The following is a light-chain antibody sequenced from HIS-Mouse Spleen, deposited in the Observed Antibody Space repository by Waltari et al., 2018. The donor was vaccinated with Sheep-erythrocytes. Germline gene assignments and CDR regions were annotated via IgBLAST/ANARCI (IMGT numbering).Light chain of an antibody. V-gene: IGLV3-10*01. Sequence: SYELPQPPSVSVSPGQTARIPCSGDALPKKYAYWYQQKSGQAPVLVIYEDSKRPSGIPERFSGSTSGTMATLTISGAQVEDEADYYCYTTDSSGNHWVFGGGTKLTVL. CDR2: EDS. CDR3: YTTDSSGNHWV. CDR1: ALPKKY. J-gene: IGLJ3*02.